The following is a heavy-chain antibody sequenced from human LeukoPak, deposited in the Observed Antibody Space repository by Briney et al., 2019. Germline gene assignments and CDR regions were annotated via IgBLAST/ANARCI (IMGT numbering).Heavy chain of an antibody. CDR2: INHSGSA. CDR3: ARNTYYYGSGSYSY. D-gene: IGHD3-10*01. Sequence: EINHSGSANYNPSLKSRVTIAVDTSKSQFSLNLSSVAAADTAVYYCARNTYYYGSGSYSYWGQGTLVTVSS. V-gene: IGHV4-34*01. J-gene: IGHJ4*02.